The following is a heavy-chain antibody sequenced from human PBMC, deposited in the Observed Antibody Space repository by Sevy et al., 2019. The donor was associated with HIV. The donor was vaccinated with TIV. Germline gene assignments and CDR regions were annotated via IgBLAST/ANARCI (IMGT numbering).Heavy chain of an antibody. D-gene: IGHD5-18*01. Sequence: ASVKVSCKASGGTFSSYAISWVRQAPGQGLEWMGRIIPILGIANYAQKFQGRVTITADKSTSTAYMELSSLRSEDTAVYYCAREPYSYGSNWFDPWGQRTLVTVSS. CDR2: IIPILGIA. J-gene: IGHJ5*02. CDR1: GGTFSSYA. CDR3: AREPYSYGSNWFDP. V-gene: IGHV1-69*04.